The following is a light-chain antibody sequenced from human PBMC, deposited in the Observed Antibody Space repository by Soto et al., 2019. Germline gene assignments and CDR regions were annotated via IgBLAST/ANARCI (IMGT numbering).Light chain of an antibody. V-gene: IGKV1-27*01. CDR3: QKYNSVPFT. J-gene: IGKJ3*01. CDR1: QGISNY. CDR2: AAS. Sequence: DIQMTQSPPSLSASVGDRVTITCRASQGISNYLAWYQQKPGKVPKLLIYAASTLQSGVPSRFSASGSGTYFTLTISSLQPEDVATYYCQKYNSVPFTFVPGTKVEIK.